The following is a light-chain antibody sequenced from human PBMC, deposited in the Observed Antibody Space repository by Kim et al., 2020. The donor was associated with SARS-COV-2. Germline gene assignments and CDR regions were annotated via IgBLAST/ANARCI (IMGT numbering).Light chain of an antibody. J-gene: IGKJ5*01. CDR1: QSVTTY. Sequence: LYTGERGTLACRASQSVTTYLAWYQQKPGQAPRLLIYDASSRATTIPDRFSGSGSGTDFTLTISRLEHEDFAVYFCQQYGNFPITFGQGTRLEIK. CDR2: DAS. V-gene: IGKV3-20*01. CDR3: QQYGNFPIT.